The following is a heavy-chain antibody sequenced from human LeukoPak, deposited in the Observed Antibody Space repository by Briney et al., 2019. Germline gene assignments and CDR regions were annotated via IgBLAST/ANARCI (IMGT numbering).Heavy chain of an antibody. V-gene: IGHV3-30*04. CDR1: GFTLSNYV. D-gene: IGHD3-22*01. J-gene: IGHJ5*02. Sequence: GGSLRLSCAGSGFTLSNYVMYWVCQAPGKGLEWVAVISYEGNKEDYAESVKGRFTISRDISKSTLFLQMNSLRVEDTAVYSCAREYFVGDSRGAPWFDPRGQGTLVTVSS. CDR3: AREYFVGDSRGAPWFDP. CDR2: ISYEGNKE.